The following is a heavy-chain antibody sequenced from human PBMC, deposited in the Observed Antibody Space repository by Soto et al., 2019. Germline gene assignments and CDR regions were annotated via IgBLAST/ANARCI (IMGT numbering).Heavy chain of an antibody. J-gene: IGHJ3*02. D-gene: IGHD2-8*01. V-gene: IGHV4-59*08. CDR2: IYYSGST. CDR1: GGSISSYY. Sequence: SETLSLTCTVSGGSISSYYWSWIRQPPGKGLEWIGYIYYSGSTNYNPSLKSRVTISVDTSKNQFSLKLSSVTAADTAVYYCARPAYCTNGVCYGAFDIWGQGTMVTVSS. CDR3: ARPAYCTNGVCYGAFDI.